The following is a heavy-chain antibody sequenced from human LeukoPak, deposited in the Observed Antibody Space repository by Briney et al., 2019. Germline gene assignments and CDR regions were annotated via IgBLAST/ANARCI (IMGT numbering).Heavy chain of an antibody. Sequence: GGSLRLSCGASGFNFSGSQMTWVRQAPGKGLEWVATVYQDGTEKYFLDSVEGRFTISRDNAKKSVYLQMSSLRPEDTAVYFCVRGAWYFQYWGQGTLVTVSS. D-gene: IGHD3-16*01. CDR2: VYQDGTEK. V-gene: IGHV3-7*04. CDR1: GFNFSGSQ. CDR3: VRGAWYFQY. J-gene: IGHJ4*02.